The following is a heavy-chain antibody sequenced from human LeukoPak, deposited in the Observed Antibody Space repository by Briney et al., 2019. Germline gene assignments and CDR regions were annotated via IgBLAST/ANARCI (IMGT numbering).Heavy chain of an antibody. V-gene: IGHV3-48*03. CDR3: ARDLIVVVPAAANYYYYGMDV. D-gene: IGHD2-2*01. CDR1: GFTFSSYE. Sequence: PGGSLRLSCAASGFTFSSYEMNWVRQAPGKGLEWASYISSSGSTIYYADSVKGRFTISRDNAKNSLYLQMNSLRAEDTAVYYCARDLIVVVPAAANYYYYGMDVWGQGTTVTVSS. CDR2: ISSSGSTI. J-gene: IGHJ6*02.